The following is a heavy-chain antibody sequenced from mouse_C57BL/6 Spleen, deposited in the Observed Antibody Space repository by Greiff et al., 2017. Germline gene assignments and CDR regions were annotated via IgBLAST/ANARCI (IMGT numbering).Heavy chain of an antibody. J-gene: IGHJ2*01. Sequence: EVHVQQSGAELVRPGASVKLSCTASGYTFTGDCMHWVKQRPEQGLEWIGWIDPENGDTKYAAKFKGKATITSDTSSNTAYLQLSSLTSEDTAVYCCATWRSYWGQGTTLTVSS. V-gene: IGHV14-4*01. CDR3: ATWRSY. CDR2: IDPENGDT. CDR1: GYTFTGDC.